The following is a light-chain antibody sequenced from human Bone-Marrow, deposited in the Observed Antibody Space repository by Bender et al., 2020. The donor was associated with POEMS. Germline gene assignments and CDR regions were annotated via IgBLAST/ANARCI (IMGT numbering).Light chain of an antibody. CDR2: DVS. V-gene: IGLV2-14*01. J-gene: IGLJ2*01. Sequence: QSALTQPASVSGSPGQSITISCSGTSSDVGGYDYVSWYQQHPGKAPKLIIYDVSHRPSGVSIRFSGSKSGNTASLTISGLQAEDEADYYCGSYTSSDTLEFGAGTKLTVL. CDR3: GSYTSSDTLE. CDR1: SSDVGGYDY.